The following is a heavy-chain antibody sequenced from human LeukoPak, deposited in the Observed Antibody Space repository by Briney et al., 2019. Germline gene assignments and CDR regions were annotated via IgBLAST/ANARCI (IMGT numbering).Heavy chain of an antibody. CDR1: GGSISSSSYY. CDR2: IYYSGST. V-gene: IGHV4-39*06. CDR3: ASDLYDYVWGSYRCIDY. D-gene: IGHD3-16*02. Sequence: SETLSLTCTVSGGSISSSSYYWGWIRQPPGKGLEWIGSIYYSGSTYYNPSLKSRVTISVDTSKNQFPLKLSSVTAADTAVYYCASDLYDYVWGSYRCIDYWGQGTLVTVSS. J-gene: IGHJ4*02.